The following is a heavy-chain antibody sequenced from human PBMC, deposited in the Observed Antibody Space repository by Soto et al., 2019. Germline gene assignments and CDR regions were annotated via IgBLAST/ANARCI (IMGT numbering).Heavy chain of an antibody. CDR2: ISYDGSNK. Sequence: GGSLRLSCAASGFTFSSYGMHWVRQAPGKGLEWVAVISYDGSNKYYADSVKGRFTISRDNSKNTLYLQMNSLRAEDTAVYYCAKDLQQRIYYYYMDVWCKGTTVTVSS. J-gene: IGHJ6*03. V-gene: IGHV3-30*18. D-gene: IGHD6-13*01. CDR3: AKDLQQRIYYYYMDV. CDR1: GFTFSSYG.